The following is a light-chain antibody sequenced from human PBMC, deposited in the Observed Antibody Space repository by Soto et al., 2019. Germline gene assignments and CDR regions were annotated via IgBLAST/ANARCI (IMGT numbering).Light chain of an antibody. CDR2: DDT. Sequence: SYELTQPPSVSVAPGQTATISCGGNNVGSKVVHWYQQKPGQAPVLVAYDDTYRPSGIPERFSGSNSGNTATLTISRVEAGDEADYYCQVWHIGSYRVFGGGTKLTVL. CDR3: QVWHIGSYRV. CDR1: NVGSKV. V-gene: IGLV3-21*02. J-gene: IGLJ3*02.